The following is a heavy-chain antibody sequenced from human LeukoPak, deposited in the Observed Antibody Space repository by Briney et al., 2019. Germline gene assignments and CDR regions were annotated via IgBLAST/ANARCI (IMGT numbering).Heavy chain of an antibody. D-gene: IGHD1-26*01. CDR1: GYTCTSYD. CDR2: MNPNSGNT. J-gene: IGHJ3*02. Sequence: GASVKVSCKASGYTCTSYDINWVRQATGQGLEWMGWMNPNSGNTGYAQKFQGRVTITKNTSISTAYMELSSLRSEDTAVYYCARRWGFIVGATRGDAFDIWGQGTMVTVSS. CDR3: ARRWGFIVGATRGDAFDI. V-gene: IGHV1-8*03.